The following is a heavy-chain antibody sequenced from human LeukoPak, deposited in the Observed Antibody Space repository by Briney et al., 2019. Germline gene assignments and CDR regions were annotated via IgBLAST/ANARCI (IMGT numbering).Heavy chain of an antibody. J-gene: IGHJ4*02. CDR1: GYTFTGYY. V-gene: IGHV1-8*02. D-gene: IGHD5-12*01. CDR2: MNPNSGNT. CDR3: ARGLGIVATI. Sequence: ASVKVSCKASGYTFTGYYMHWVRQATGQGLEWMGWMNPNSGNTGYAQKFQGRVTMTRNTSISTAYMELSSLRSEDTAVYYCARGLGIVATIWGQGTLVTVSS.